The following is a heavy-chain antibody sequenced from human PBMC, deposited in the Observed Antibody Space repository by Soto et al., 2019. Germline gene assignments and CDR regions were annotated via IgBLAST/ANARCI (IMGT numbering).Heavy chain of an antibody. CDR2: IYYSGGP. D-gene: IGHD3-10*01. CDR1: GGSISGYY. CDR3: ARGGGAIPSYYYGMDV. V-gene: IGHV4-59*01. J-gene: IGHJ6*02. Sequence: PSETLSLTXTVSGGSISGYYWTWIRQPPGKGLEWIGYIYYSGGPNYNPSLKSRVTISVDTSKNQFSLKLTSVTAADTAVYYCARGGGAIPSYYYGMDVWGQGTTVTVSS.